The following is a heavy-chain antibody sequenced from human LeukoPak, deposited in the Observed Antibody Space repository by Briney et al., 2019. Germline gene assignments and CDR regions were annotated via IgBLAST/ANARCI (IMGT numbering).Heavy chain of an antibody. CDR3: ARDESGYGFDY. CDR2: ISRSGDYT. V-gene: IGHV3-11*06. J-gene: IGHJ4*02. Sequence: GGSLRLSCAASGFTFSDYYMSWMRQAPGKGLEWVSYISRSGDYTNHADSVKGRFTISRDNAKNTLYLQMNSLRAEDTAVYYCARDESGYGFDYWGQGTLVTVSS. D-gene: IGHD5-18*01. CDR1: GFTFSDYY.